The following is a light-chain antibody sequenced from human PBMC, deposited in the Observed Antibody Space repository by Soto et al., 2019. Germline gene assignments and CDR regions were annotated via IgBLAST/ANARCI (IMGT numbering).Light chain of an antibody. CDR2: AAS. J-gene: IGKJ4*01. CDR1: QGIRNY. Sequence: DIQMTQSPSSLSASVGDRVTITCRASQGIRNYLAWYQQKPGKIPKLLIYAASALQSGVTSRFSGSGSGTDFTLTISSLQPEDVATYYCQKYNSAPLTFGGGTKVDI. V-gene: IGKV1-27*01. CDR3: QKYNSAPLT.